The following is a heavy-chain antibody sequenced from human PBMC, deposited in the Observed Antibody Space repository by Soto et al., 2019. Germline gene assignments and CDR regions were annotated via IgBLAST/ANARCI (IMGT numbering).Heavy chain of an antibody. CDR2: ILPIFGTA. CDR3: ARDRSPSSGYYPYWFDP. CDR1: GGTFSSYA. J-gene: IGHJ5*02. Sequence: QVQLLQSGAEVKKPGSSVKVSCKASGGTFSSYAITWVRQAPGQGLEWMGGILPIFGTANYAQKFQGRVTITADESPRTAYMELSSLRSEDTAVYYCARDRSPSSGYYPYWFDPWGQGTLVTVSS. V-gene: IGHV1-69*12. D-gene: IGHD3-22*01.